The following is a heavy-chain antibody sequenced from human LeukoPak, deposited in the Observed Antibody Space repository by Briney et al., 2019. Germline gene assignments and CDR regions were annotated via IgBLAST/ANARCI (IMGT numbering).Heavy chain of an antibody. V-gene: IGHV1-2*04. CDR3: ARGSGAMVRGVLGAFDI. CDR2: PNSGGT. J-gene: IGHJ3*02. D-gene: IGHD3-10*01. Sequence: PNSGGTNYAQKFQGWVTMTRDTSISTAYMELSRLRSDDTAVYYCARGSGAMVRGVLGAFDIWGQGTMVTVSS.